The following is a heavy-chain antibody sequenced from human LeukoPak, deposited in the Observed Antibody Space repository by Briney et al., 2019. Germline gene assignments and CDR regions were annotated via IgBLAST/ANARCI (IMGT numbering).Heavy chain of an antibody. D-gene: IGHD4-11*01. CDR3: ARDKAVTTELTQYFHH. Sequence: APVKVSCKASGYTFTNYGVSWVRQAPGQGLEWMGWISGYNGYTNYAQKFQFRVTMTTDTSTSTAYMELRSLTSDDTAVYYCARDKAVTTELTQYFHHWGQGTLVTVSS. CDR1: GYTFTNYG. CDR2: ISGYNGYT. V-gene: IGHV1-18*01. J-gene: IGHJ1*01.